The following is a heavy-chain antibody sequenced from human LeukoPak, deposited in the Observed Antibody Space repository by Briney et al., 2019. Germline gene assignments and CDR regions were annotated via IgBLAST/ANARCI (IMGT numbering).Heavy chain of an antibody. CDR3: ARDGSGYCGGDCYYFDY. V-gene: IGHV1-69*13. J-gene: IGHJ4*02. D-gene: IGHD2-21*01. CDR1: GGTFSSYA. Sequence: LVKVSCKASGGTFSSYAISWVRQAPGQGLEWMGGIIPIFGTANYAQKFQGRVTITADESTSTAYMELSSLRSEDTAVYYCARDGSGYCGGDCYYFDYWGQGTLVTVSS. CDR2: IIPIFGTA.